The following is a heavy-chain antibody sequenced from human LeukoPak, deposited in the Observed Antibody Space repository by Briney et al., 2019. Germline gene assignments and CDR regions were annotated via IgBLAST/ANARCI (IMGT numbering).Heavy chain of an antibody. D-gene: IGHD5-24*01. Sequence: GGSLRVSCAASGFTFSSYSMNWVRQAPGKGLEWVSSITSSSSFIYYADSVKGRFTISRDNTKNSLYLQMNSLRVEDTAIYYCARGGVYTIMLIDYWGQGTLVTVSS. V-gene: IGHV3-21*01. J-gene: IGHJ4*02. CDR3: ARGGVYTIMLIDY. CDR2: ITSSSSFI. CDR1: GFTFSSYS.